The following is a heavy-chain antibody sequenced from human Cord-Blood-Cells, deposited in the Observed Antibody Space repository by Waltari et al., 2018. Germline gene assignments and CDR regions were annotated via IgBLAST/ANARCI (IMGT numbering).Heavy chain of an antibody. CDR3: ARDRQFGRNYDILTGYYY. J-gene: IGHJ4*02. D-gene: IGHD3-9*01. CDR1: SYA. CDR2: IIPIFGTA. Sequence: SYAISWVRQAPRQGLEWMGGIIPIFGTANYAQKFQGRVTITADESTSTAYMELSSLRSEDTAVYYCARDRQFGRNYDILTGYYYWGQGTLVTVSS. V-gene: IGHV1-69*01.